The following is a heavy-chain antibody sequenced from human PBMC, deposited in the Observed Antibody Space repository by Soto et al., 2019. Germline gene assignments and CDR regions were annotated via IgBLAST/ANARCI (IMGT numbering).Heavy chain of an antibody. V-gene: IGHV4-59*08. CDR2: VYYTGTT. CDR1: GGSIRSYY. D-gene: IGHD3-22*01. J-gene: IGHJ4*01. Sequence: PSETLCLTCTVSGGSIRSYYWSWIRQPPGQGLEWLGYVYYTGTTTYNPSLKSRLTISLDTSKTQFSLKLGSVTAADTAVYYCARLGDYYQTFDYWGQGALVTVSS. CDR3: ARLGDYYQTFDY.